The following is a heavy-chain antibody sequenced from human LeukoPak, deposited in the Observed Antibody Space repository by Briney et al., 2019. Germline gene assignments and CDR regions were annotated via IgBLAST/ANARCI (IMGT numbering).Heavy chain of an antibody. J-gene: IGHJ4*02. D-gene: IGHD6-13*01. Sequence: SETLSLTCAVYGESFSGHYWSWNWSWIRQPPGKGLEWIGEINHSGTINSNPSIKSRVTISVDMSKNQFSLKMSSVTAPDTAVYYCASDSYSSIFSYWGQGTLVTVSS. CDR2: INHSGTI. CDR1: GESFSGHY. V-gene: IGHV4-34*01. CDR3: ASDSYSSIFSY.